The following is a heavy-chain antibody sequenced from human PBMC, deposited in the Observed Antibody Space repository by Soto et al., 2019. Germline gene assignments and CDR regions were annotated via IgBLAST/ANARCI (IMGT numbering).Heavy chain of an antibody. CDR2: ISGSGGST. J-gene: IGHJ4*02. D-gene: IGHD2-15*01. CDR3: AKSTLGGSGGCCYSVLDY. Sequence: EVQLLESGGGLVQPGGSLRLSCAASGFTFSSYAMSWVRQAPGKGLEWVSAISGSGGSTYYADSVKGRFTISRDNSKNTLYLQMNSLRAEDTAVYYCAKSTLGGSGGCCYSVLDYWGQGTLVTVSS. V-gene: IGHV3-23*01. CDR1: GFTFSSYA.